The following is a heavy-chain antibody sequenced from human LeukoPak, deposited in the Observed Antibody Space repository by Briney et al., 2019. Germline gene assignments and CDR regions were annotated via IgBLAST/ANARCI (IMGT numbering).Heavy chain of an antibody. D-gene: IGHD5-18*01. V-gene: IGHV3-21*01. CDR1: GFTFSSYS. CDR3: WMRYSYGDPFDY. J-gene: IGHJ4*02. Sequence: PGGSLRLSCAASGFTFSSYSMNWVRQAPGKGLEWVSSITSSSSYIYYADSVKGRFTISRDNAKNSLYLQVNSLRAEDTAVYYCWMRYSYGDPFDYWGQGTLVTVSS. CDR2: ITSSSSYI.